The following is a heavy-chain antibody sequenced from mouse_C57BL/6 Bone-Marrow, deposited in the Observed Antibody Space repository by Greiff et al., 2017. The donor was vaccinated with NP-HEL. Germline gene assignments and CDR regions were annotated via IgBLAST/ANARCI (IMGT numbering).Heavy chain of an antibody. D-gene: IGHD4-1*01. CDR2: INPYNGGT. V-gene: IGHV1-19*01. J-gene: IGHJ4*01. CDR3: ARLQTGTRAMDY. Sequence: SGPVLVKPGASVKMSCKASGYTFTDYYMNWVKQSHGKSLEWIGVINPYNGGTSYNQKFKGKATLTVDKSSSTAYMELDSLTSEDSAVYYCARLQTGTRAMDYWGQGTSVTVSS. CDR1: GYTFTDYY.